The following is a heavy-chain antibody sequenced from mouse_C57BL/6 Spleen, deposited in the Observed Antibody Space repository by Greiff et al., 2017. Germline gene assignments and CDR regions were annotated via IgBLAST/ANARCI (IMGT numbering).Heavy chain of an antibody. CDR1: GFTFSSYS. Sequence: EVQGVESGGGFVKPGGSLKLSCAASGFTFSSYSMYWVRQTPDKRLEWVATISDGGSYTYSPANVNGRFTISRDKAKNNPYLQMSHLKAEDTAMYYCARAGGNYDYAMDYWGQGTSVTVSS. CDR3: ARAGGNYDYAMDY. J-gene: IGHJ4*01. CDR2: ISDGGSYT. V-gene: IGHV5-4*01. D-gene: IGHD2-1*01.